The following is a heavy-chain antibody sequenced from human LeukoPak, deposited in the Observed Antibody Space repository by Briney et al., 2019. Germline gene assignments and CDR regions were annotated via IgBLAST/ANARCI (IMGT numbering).Heavy chain of an antibody. CDR1: GFTFSSYW. CDR3: ARGPYDFWSGYYQHPYYYYGMDV. J-gene: IGHJ6*02. V-gene: IGHV3-74*01. D-gene: IGHD3-3*01. Sequence: GGSLRLSCAASGFTFSSYWMHWVRQAPGKGLVWVPRINSDGSSTSYADSVKGRFTISRDNAKNTLYLQMNSLRAEDTAVYYCARGPYDFWSGYYQHPYYYYGMDVWGQGTTVTVSS. CDR2: INSDGSST.